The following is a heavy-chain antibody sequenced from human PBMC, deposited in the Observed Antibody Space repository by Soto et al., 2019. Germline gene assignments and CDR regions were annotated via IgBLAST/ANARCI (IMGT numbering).Heavy chain of an antibody. CDR2: TSTTGDYI. D-gene: IGHD1-1*01. V-gene: IGHV3-21*01. CDR3: GRAPPNTKYFDY. CDR1: GFTFSSYA. Sequence: GGTLRLSCAASGFTFSSYAMSWVRQAPGKGLEWVSTTSTTGDYIFYADSVRGRFTISRDNAKNSLYLQMNTLRAEDTAVYYCGRAPPNTKYFDYWGQGTLVTVSS. J-gene: IGHJ4*02.